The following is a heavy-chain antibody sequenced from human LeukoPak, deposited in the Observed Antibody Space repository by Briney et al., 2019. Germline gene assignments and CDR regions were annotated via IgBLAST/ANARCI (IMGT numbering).Heavy chain of an antibody. V-gene: IGHV3-64*01. CDR2: ISSNGGST. Sequence: AGGSLRLSCAASEFTFSSYAMYWVRQAPGKGLQYVSGISSNGGSTYYANSVKGRFTISRDNSKNTLYLQVNSLRAEDTAVYYCAKRDSGSYPDYWGQGTLVTVSS. J-gene: IGHJ4*02. CDR3: AKRDSGSYPDY. CDR1: EFTFSSYA. D-gene: IGHD3-10*01.